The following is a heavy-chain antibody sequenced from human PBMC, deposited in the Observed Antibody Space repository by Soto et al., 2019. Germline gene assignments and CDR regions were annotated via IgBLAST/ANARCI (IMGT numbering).Heavy chain of an antibody. V-gene: IGHV2-5*02. CDR3: APLRTFTNSFDY. J-gene: IGHJ4*02. CDR2: IYWDDDK. D-gene: IGHD1-1*01. CDR1: GFSLSTGGVD. Sequence: QITLKESGPTLVKPTQTITLTCAFSGFSLSTGGVDVGWIRQPPGKALECLALIYWDDDKRYSPSLKSRLTVTKDTPKNQVVLTMTNMDPVDSGTYYCAPLRTFTNSFDYWGQGTLVTVSS.